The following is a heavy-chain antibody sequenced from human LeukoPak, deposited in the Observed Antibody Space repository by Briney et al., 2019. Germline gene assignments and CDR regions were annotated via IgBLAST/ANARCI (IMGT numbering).Heavy chain of an antibody. CDR1: GFTFSSYA. D-gene: IGHD2-21*01. CDR3: ARVGGDFSLW. Sequence: GGSLRLSCAASGFTFSSYAMSWVRQAPGKGLEWVANIKQDGSEKYYVDSVKGRFTISRDNAKNSLYLQMNSLRAEDTAVYYCARVGGDFSLWWGQGTLVTVSS. J-gene: IGHJ4*02. CDR2: IKQDGSEK. V-gene: IGHV3-7*01.